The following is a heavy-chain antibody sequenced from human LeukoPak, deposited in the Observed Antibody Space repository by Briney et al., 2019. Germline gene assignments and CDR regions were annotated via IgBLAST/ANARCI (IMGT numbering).Heavy chain of an antibody. CDR1: GGSITSYY. D-gene: IGHD6-13*01. CDR3: ARGRWVSGPYYVDY. J-gene: IGHJ4*02. Sequence: TDTLSLTCTASGGSITSYYLSWIRQPPGQGLEWMGYIYYSGSSNNNPSLKSRVTISVDTSKNQFSLKLSSVTAADTAVYYCARGRWVSGPYYVDYWGQGTLVTVSS. V-gene: IGHV4-59*07. CDR2: IYYSGSS.